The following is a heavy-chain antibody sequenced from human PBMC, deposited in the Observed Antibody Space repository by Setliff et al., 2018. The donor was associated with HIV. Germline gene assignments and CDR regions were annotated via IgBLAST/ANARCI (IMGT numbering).Heavy chain of an antibody. V-gene: IGHV4-59*01. CDR2: IYYSGST. Sequence: PSETLSLTCTVSGGSISSYYWSWIRQPPGKGLEWIGYIYYSGSTNYNPSLKSRVTISVDTSKNQFSLKLSSVTAADTAVYYCARAGYSTGWYTQFDYWGQGALVTVSS. D-gene: IGHD6-19*01. CDR1: GGSISSYY. CDR3: ARAGYSTGWYTQFDY. J-gene: IGHJ4*02.